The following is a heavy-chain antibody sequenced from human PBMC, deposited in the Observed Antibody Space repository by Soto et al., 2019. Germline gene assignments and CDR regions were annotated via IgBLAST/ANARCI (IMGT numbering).Heavy chain of an antibody. V-gene: IGHV3-30*18. J-gene: IGHJ6*02. Sequence: QVQLVESGGGVVQPGTSLRLSCAASGFTFSNYGMHWVRQTPGKGLEWVALILYDGSNKYYADSVKGRFTISRDNSKNTLYMQVSSLRAEDTAVYYCAKSRDAYNFYFYYGMDVCGHGTSVTVSS. CDR1: GFTFSNYG. CDR2: ILYDGSNK. D-gene: IGHD1-1*01. CDR3: AKSRDAYNFYFYYGMDV.